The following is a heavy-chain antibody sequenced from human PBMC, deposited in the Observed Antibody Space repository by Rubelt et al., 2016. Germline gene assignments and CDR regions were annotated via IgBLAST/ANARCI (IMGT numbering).Heavy chain of an antibody. J-gene: IGHJ4*02. CDR2: IFHTGST. CDR1: GGSISSSSYY. Sequence: QLQLQESGPGLVKPSETLSLTCTVSGGSISSSSYYWAWIRQPPGKGLEWIGNIFHTGSTYFNPSLKSRVTISVDRSKNQFSLNLSSMTAADTAVYYCARAVNYGGDSKGNFDKWGQGILVTVSS. V-gene: IGHV4-39*07. D-gene: IGHD4-23*01. CDR3: ARAVNYGGDSKGNFDK.